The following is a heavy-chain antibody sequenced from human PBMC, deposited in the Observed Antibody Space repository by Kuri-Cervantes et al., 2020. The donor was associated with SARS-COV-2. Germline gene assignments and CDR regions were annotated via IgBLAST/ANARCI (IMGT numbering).Heavy chain of an antibody. D-gene: IGHD5-24*01. CDR3: ARNGESNYFDP. CDR1: GFTFSSYA. CDR2: ISYDGSNK. Sequence: GESLKISCAASGFTFSSYAMHWVRQAPGKGLEWVAVISYDGSNKYYADSVKGRFTISRDNSKNTLYLQTNSLRAEDTAVYYCARNGESNYFDPWGQGTLVTVSS. V-gene: IGHV3-30*04. J-gene: IGHJ5*02.